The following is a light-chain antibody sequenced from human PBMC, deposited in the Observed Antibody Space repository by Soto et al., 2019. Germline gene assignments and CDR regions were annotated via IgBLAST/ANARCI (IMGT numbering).Light chain of an antibody. CDR3: SSYAGSSDV. J-gene: IGLJ1*01. CDR1: SGDVGGYNY. Sequence: QSALTQPPAETGSPGQSVAISCTGTSGDVGGYNYVSWYQQHPGKAPKLMIYEVNKRPSGVPDRFSGSKSGNTASLPVSDLQAEDEAEYYCSSYAGSSDVFXTGTKLTIL. CDR2: EVN. V-gene: IGLV2-8*01.